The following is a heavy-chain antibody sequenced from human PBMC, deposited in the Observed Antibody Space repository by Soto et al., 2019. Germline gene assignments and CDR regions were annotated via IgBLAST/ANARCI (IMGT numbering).Heavy chain of an antibody. D-gene: IGHD1-1*01. CDR3: ARGRYGDY. V-gene: IGHV1-18*01. CDR1: GYTFTSYC. CDR2: ISANNGNT. Sequence: QVHLVQSGAEVKKPGASVKVSCKASGYTFTSYCITWVRQAPGQGLEWMGLISANNGNTDYAQKLQGRVSVNKDTSTSTAYMELRRLISEDTAVHYCARGRYGDYWGQGALVNVSS. J-gene: IGHJ4*02.